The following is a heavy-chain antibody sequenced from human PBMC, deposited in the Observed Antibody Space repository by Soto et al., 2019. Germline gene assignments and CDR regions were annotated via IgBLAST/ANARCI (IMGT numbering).Heavy chain of an antibody. V-gene: IGHV1-69*06. CDR3: ASKGTYDYDSSGYLRPLQYYYYGMDV. D-gene: IGHD3-22*01. J-gene: IGHJ6*02. CDR1: VCTFSNYS. CDR2: IFPIFGTA. Sequence: SVKVSFLASVCTFSNYSIRWVGQAPGQGLEWMGGIFPIFGTANYAQKFQGRVTITADKSTSTAYMELSSLRSEDTAVYYCASKGTYDYDSSGYLRPLQYYYYGMDVWGQGTTVTVSS.